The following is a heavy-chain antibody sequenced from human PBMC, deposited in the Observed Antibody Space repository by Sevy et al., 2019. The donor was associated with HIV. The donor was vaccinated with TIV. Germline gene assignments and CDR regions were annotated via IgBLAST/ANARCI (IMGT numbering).Heavy chain of an antibody. CDR1: GYSFTTYG. CDR2: ISAYSGDT. Sequence: ASVKVSCKASGYSFTTYGISWVRQAPRQGLEWMGWISAYSGDTNYAETFQDRISLTMDTSTTTAYMDLRSLRPGDTAVYYGASYSNYDYFDYWGQGTLVTVSS. D-gene: IGHD4-4*01. CDR3: ASYSNYDYFDY. V-gene: IGHV1-18*01. J-gene: IGHJ4*02.